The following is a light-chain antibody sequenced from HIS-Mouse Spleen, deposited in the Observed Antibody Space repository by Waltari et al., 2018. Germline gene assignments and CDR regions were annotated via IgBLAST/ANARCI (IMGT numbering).Light chain of an antibody. J-gene: IGLJ3*02. V-gene: IGLV1-47*01. Sequence: QSVLTQPPSASGTPGQRVTISCSGSSSHNGSIYVYWYPQLPGTAPKLLIYRNNQRPSGVPDRFSGSKSGTSASLAISGLRSEDEADYYCAAWDDSLSGPVFGGGTKLTVL. CDR3: AAWDDSLSGPV. CDR1: SSHNGSIY. CDR2: RNN.